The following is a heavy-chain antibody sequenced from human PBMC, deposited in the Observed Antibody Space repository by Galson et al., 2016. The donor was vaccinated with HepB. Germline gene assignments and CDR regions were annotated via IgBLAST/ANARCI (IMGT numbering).Heavy chain of an antibody. Sequence: CAISGDSVSGTTIAWNWIRHPPSRGLEWLGRTYYRSKWYYDYAGSVKSRITINPDTSRNQFSLQLNSVTPEDTAVYYCARDGYTSGWHGAFEIWGQGTMVTVSS. J-gene: IGHJ3*02. D-gene: IGHD6-19*01. CDR1: GDSVSGTTIA. CDR3: ARDGYTSGWHGAFEI. V-gene: IGHV6-1*01. CDR2: TYYRSKWYY.